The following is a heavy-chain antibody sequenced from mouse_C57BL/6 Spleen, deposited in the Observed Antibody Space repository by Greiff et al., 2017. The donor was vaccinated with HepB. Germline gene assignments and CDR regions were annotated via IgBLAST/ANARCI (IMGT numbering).Heavy chain of an antibody. CDR2: ISSGSSTI. J-gene: IGHJ4*01. V-gene: IGHV5-17*01. Sequence: EVHLVESGGGLVKPGGSLKLSCAASGFTFSDYGMHWVRQAPEKGLEWVAYISSGSSTIYYADTVKGRFTISRDNAKNTLFLQMTSLRSEDTAMYYCARTVVAEDYAMDYWGQGTSVTVSS. D-gene: IGHD1-1*01. CDR1: GFTFSDYG. CDR3: ARTVVAEDYAMDY.